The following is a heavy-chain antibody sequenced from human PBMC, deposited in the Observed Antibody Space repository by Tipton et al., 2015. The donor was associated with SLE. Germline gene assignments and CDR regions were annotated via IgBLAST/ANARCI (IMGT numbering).Heavy chain of an antibody. CDR3: ASDYSGTRGFDI. Sequence: QLVQSGAEVKKTGSSLKVSCKASGYTFTYRYLHWVRQAPGQALEWMGWITPFNGNTNYAQKFQDRVTITRDRSMSTAYMELSSLRSEDTAMYYCASDYSGTRGFDIWGQGTMVTVSS. J-gene: IGHJ3*02. V-gene: IGHV1-45*02. D-gene: IGHD1-26*01. CDR1: GYTFTYRY. CDR2: ITPFNGNT.